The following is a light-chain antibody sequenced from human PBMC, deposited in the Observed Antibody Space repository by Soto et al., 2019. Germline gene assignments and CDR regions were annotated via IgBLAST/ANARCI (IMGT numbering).Light chain of an antibody. CDR3: CSYVGATTYV. V-gene: IGLV2-23*01. J-gene: IGLJ1*01. CDR2: EGV. CDR1: ASNIGGYNL. Sequence: QSVLAQPASVSGSPGQSITITCTGSASNIGGYNLVSWYQHRAGKAPKVIIYEGVKRPSGVSNRFSGFKSGTTASLTISGLQAEDEADYYCCSYVGATTYVFGSGTKVTVL.